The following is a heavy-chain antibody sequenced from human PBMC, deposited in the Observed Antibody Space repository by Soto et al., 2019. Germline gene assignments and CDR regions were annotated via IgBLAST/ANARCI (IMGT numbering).Heavy chain of an antibody. CDR1: GYTFTSYG. V-gene: IGHV1-18*01. D-gene: IGHD2-2*01. J-gene: IGHJ3*02. Sequence: ASVKVSCKASGYTFTSYGISWVLQAPGQGLEWMGWISAYNGNTNYAQKLQGRVTMTTDTSTSTAYMELRSLRSDDTAVYYCARAVVPAANDALDIWGQGTMVTVSS. CDR3: ARAVVPAANDALDI. CDR2: ISAYNGNT.